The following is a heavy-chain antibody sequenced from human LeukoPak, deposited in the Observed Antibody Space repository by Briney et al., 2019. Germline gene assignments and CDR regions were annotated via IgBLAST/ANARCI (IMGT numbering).Heavy chain of an antibody. CDR2: IYSGGST. D-gene: IGHD3-10*01. CDR1: GFTVSSNY. Sequence: GGSLRLSCAASGFTVSSNYMSWVRQAPGKGLEWVSVIYSGGSTYYADSVKGRFTISRDNSKNTLYLQMNSLRAEDTAVYYCAKVGGFGESVFDYWGQGTLVTVSS. J-gene: IGHJ4*02. CDR3: AKVGGFGESVFDY. V-gene: IGHV3-66*01.